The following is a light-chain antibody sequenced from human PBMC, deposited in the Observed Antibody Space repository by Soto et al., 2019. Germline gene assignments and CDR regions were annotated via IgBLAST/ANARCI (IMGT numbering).Light chain of an antibody. V-gene: IGLV1-47*01. J-gene: IGLJ1*01. CDR2: RNN. CDR1: SSNLGSNY. CDR3: AAWDDSLSGPNYV. Sequence: QYVFAPTPSASGTPGQRVTISCSGSSSNLGSNYVYWYQQLPGTAPKLLIYRNNQRPSGVPDRFSGSKSGTSASLAISGLRSEDEADYYCAAWDDSLSGPNYVFGTGTKVTVL.